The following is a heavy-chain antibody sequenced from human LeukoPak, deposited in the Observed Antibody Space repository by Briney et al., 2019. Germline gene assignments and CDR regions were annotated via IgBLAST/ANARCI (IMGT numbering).Heavy chain of an antibody. J-gene: IGHJ6*02. CDR1: GGSFSGYY. CDR2: INHSGST. D-gene: IGHD6-13*01. Sequence: SETLSLTCAVYGGSFSGYYWSWIRQPPGKGLEWIGEINHSGSTNYNPSLKSRVTISVDTSKNQFSLKLSSVTAADTAVYYCARGPLNKQLVPRYYGMDVWGQGTTVTVSS. CDR3: ARGPLNKQLVPRYYGMDV. V-gene: IGHV4-34*01.